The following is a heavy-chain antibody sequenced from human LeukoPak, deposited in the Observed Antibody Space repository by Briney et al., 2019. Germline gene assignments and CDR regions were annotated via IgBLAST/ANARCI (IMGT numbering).Heavy chain of an antibody. D-gene: IGHD2-15*01. J-gene: IGHJ5*02. V-gene: IGHV3-11*01. CDR2: ISSSGSTI. CDR3: AREAPYCSGGSCYHSINWFDP. CDR1: GFTFSDYY. Sequence: GGSLRLSCAASGFTFSDYYMSWIRQAPGKGLEWVSYISSSGSTIYYADSVKGRFTISRDNAKNSLYLQMSSLRAEDTAVYYCAREAPYCSGGSCYHSINWFDPWGQGTLVTVSS.